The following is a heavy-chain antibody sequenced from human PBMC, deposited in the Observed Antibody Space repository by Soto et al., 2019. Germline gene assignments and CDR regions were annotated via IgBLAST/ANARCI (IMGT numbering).Heavy chain of an antibody. CDR1: GYSFTSYG. D-gene: IGHD3-22*01. J-gene: IGHJ4*02. CDR3: ARHRFNYYDDSVYYFFDY. V-gene: IGHV1-18*04. CDR2: ISGHNGNT. Sequence: ASEKVSCKASGYSFTSYGISWVRQAPGQGPEWMGWISGHNGNTNHPQRLQGRVTMTTDTSRNTAYMELRSLRSDDTAVYYCARHRFNYYDDSVYYFFDYWGQGTLVTVSS.